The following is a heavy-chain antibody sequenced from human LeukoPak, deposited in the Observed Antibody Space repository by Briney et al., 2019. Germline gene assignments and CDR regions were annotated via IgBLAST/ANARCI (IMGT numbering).Heavy chain of an antibody. CDR3: AKAGYSGSNWGFDY. D-gene: IGHD1-26*01. V-gene: IGHV3-23*01. CDR2: ISGSGGST. CDR1: GFTFSSYA. J-gene: IGHJ4*02. Sequence: PGGSLRLSCAASGFTFSSYAMSWIRQAPGKGLEWVSAISGSGGSTYYADSVKGRFTISRDNSKNTLYLQMNSLRAEDTAVYYCAKAGYSGSNWGFDYWGQGTLVTVSS.